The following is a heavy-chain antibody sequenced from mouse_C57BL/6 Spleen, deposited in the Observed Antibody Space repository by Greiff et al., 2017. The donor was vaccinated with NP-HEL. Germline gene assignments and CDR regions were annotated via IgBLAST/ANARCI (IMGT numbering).Heavy chain of an antibody. J-gene: IGHJ1*03. CDR1: GFTFTDYY. CDR3: ASYYGSSYWYFDV. D-gene: IGHD1-1*01. Sequence: EVNVVESGGGLVQPGGSLSLSCAASGFTFTDYYMSWVRQPPGKALEWLGFIRNKANGYTTEYSASVKGRFTISRDNSQSILYLQMNALRAEDSATYYCASYYGSSYWYFDVWGTGTTVTVSS. CDR2: IRNKANGYTT. V-gene: IGHV7-3*01.